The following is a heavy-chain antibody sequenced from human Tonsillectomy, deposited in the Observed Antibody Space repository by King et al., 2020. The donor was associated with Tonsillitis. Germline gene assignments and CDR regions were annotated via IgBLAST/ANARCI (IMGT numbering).Heavy chain of an antibody. Sequence: VQLVESGGGLVQPGGSLRLSCAASGFTISNYDMHWVRQATGKGLEWVSAIGTAVDTYYPGSVKGRFTISRENAKNSLHLQMNSLRVGDTAVHYCARGLNPARYYDFWSGYSVMGYWGQGTLVTVSS. CDR3: ARGLNPARYYDFWSGYSVMGY. D-gene: IGHD3-3*01. CDR2: IGTAVDT. V-gene: IGHV3-13*04. J-gene: IGHJ4*02. CDR1: GFTISNYD.